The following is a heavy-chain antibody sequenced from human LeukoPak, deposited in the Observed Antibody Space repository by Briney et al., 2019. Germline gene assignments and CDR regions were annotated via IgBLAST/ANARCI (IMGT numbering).Heavy chain of an antibody. Sequence: NPSETLSLTCTVSGTSISSGAYSWSWVRQHPGKGLEWIAYIYYSGNTYYNPSLKRRVTISVDTSKNQFSLKLSSVTAADTAVYYCAGTITIFGALGYFDYWGQGTLVTVSS. J-gene: IGHJ4*02. V-gene: IGHV4-31*03. CDR3: AGTITIFGALGYFDY. CDR2: IYYSGNT. D-gene: IGHD3-3*01. CDR1: GTSISSGAYS.